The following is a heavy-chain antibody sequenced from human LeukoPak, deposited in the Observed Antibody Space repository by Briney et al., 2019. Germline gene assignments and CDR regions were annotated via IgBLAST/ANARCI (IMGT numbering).Heavy chain of an antibody. Sequence: ASVKVSCKASGYTFTSYAMHWVRQAPGQGLEWMGWINAGNGNTKYSQKFQGRVTITRDTSASTAYMELSSLRSEDTAVYYCARVKSYYGSGSYFGYWGQGTLVTVSS. CDR1: GYTFTSYA. V-gene: IGHV1-3*01. CDR2: INAGNGNT. CDR3: ARVKSYYGSGSYFGY. D-gene: IGHD3-10*01. J-gene: IGHJ4*02.